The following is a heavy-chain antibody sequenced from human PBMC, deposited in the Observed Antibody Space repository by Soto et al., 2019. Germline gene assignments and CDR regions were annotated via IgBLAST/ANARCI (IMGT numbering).Heavy chain of an antibody. D-gene: IGHD3-22*01. Sequence: QVQLVESGGGVVQPGRSLRLSCAASGFTFSSYGMHWVRQAPGKGLEWVAVIWYDGSNKYYADSVKGRFTISRDNSKNTLYLQMNSLRAEDTAVYYCARDPSIYNYYYDSCGYDYWGQGTLVTVSS. CDR3: ARDPSIYNYYYDSCGYDY. J-gene: IGHJ4*02. CDR1: GFTFSSYG. V-gene: IGHV3-33*01. CDR2: IWYDGSNK.